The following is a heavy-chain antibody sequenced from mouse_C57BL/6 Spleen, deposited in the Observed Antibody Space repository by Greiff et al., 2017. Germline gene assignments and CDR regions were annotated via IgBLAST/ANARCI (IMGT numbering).Heavy chain of an antibody. J-gene: IGHJ2*01. V-gene: IGHV1-72*01. CDR3: ARKGLGREDYFDY. D-gene: IGHD4-1*01. CDR1: GYTFTSYW. CDR2: IGPNSGGT. Sequence: VQLQQPGAELVKPGASVKLSCKASGYTFTSYWMPWVKQRPGRGLEWIGRIGPNSGGTKYNEKVKSKATLTVDKPSSTAYMQLSSLTSEDSAVYYCARKGLGREDYFDYWGQGTTLTVSS.